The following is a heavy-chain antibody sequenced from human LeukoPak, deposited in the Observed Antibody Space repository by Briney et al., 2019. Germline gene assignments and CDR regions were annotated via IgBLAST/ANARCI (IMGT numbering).Heavy chain of an antibody. CDR2: IYDRGST. CDR1: ADSMRSYY. V-gene: IGHV4-4*07. CDR3: ARGLTGGGWVDP. D-gene: IGHD3-9*01. Sequence: SETLSLTCTVSADSMRSYYWSWIRQPAGKGLEWIGHIYDRGSTKYNPSLKSRVTMSVDTSKNQFSLKLSSVTAADTAVYYCARGLTGGGWVDPWGQGTLVAVSS. J-gene: IGHJ5*02.